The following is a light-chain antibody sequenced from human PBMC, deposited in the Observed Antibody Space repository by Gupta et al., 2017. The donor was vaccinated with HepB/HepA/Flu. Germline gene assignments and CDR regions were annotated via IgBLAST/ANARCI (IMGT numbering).Light chain of an antibody. Sequence: QSVLTQPPSPSAPPGQRVTISCSGSSSNIGSNTVNWYQQLLGTAPKLLIYSNKPRPSGVPDRFSGSKSGTSGSLAISGLRAEDEADYDCAAWEDSVNGRVFGGGTKLTVL. CDR3: AAWEDSVNGRV. J-gene: IGLJ3*02. CDR1: SSNIGSNT. CDR2: SNK. V-gene: IGLV1-44*01.